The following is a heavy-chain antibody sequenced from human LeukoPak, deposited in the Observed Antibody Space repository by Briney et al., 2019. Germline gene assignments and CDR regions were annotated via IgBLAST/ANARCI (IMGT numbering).Heavy chain of an antibody. D-gene: IGHD3-9*01. CDR2: INHSGST. J-gene: IGHJ4*02. CDR3: ARARRYYDILTTFDY. V-gene: IGHV4-34*01. CDR1: GGSFSGYY. Sequence: PSETLSLTCAVYGGSFSGYYWGWIRQPPGKGLEWIGEINHSGSTNYNPSLKSRVTISVDTSKNQFSLKLSSVTAADTAVYYCARARRYYDILTTFDYWGQGTLVTVSS.